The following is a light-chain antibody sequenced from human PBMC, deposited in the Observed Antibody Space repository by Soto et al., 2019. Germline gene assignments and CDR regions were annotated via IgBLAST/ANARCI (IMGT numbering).Light chain of an antibody. CDR1: QSISSW. J-gene: IGKJ5*01. CDR3: QQYNSYAYT. V-gene: IGKV1-5*03. Sequence: DIQMTQSPFTLSASVGDRVTITCRASQSISSWLAWYQQKPGKAPKLLIYKASTLESGVPSNFSGSGSGTEFTLTISSLQPEDFATYYCQQYNSYAYTFGQGTRLEIK. CDR2: KAS.